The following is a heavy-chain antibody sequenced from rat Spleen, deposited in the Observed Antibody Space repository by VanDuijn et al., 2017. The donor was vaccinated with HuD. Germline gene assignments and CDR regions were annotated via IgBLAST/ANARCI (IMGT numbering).Heavy chain of an antibody. J-gene: IGHJ4*01. CDR3: ARTGPVTAVSVMDA. CDR2: KWSGGST. V-gene: IGHV2S63*01. Sequence: EVQLKESGPGLVQPSQTLSLTCTVSGFSLTDYSVHWVRQPPGKGLEWLGVKWSGGSTACNSALKSRLTISRDTSKSQVFLTLSTLQTEDTGIYYCARTGPVTAVSVMDAWGQGTSVTVSS. D-gene: IGHD1-10*01. CDR1: GFSLTDYS.